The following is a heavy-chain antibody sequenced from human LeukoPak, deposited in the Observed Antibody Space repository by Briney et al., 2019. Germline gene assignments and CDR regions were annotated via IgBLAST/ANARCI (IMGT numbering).Heavy chain of an antibody. J-gene: IGHJ3*02. D-gene: IGHD2-2*02. CDR3: ARAGVVPAAINRAFDI. CDR2: IYHNGDT. V-gene: IGHV4-34*01. CDR1: GGSFSGYY. Sequence: PSETLSLTCAVYGGSFSGYYWSWIRQPPGKGLEWIGYIYHNGDTYYNPSLKSRVSISVDTSKNQFSLKLSSVPAADTAVYYCARAGVVPAAINRAFDIWGQGSVVTVSS.